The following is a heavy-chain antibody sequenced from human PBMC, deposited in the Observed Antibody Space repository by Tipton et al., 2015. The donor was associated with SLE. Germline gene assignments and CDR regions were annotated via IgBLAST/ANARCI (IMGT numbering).Heavy chain of an antibody. CDR1: GYTFTSYG. CDR2: IIPIFGTA. J-gene: IGHJ4*02. Sequence: QVQLVQSGAEVKKPGASVKVSCKASGYTFTSYGISWVRQAPGQGLEWMGGIIPIFGTANYAQNFQGRVTITTDESTSTAYMELSSLRSEDTAVYYCARDDSSCAHFDYWGQGTLVTVSS. D-gene: IGHD6-13*01. CDR3: ARDDSSCAHFDY. V-gene: IGHV1-69*01.